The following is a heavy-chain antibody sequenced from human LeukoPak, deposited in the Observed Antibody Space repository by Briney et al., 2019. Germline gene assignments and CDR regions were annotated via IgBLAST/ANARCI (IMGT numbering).Heavy chain of an antibody. V-gene: IGHV3-23*01. Sequence: QPGGSLRLSCAASGFTFSSYAMSWVRQAPGKGLEWVSAISGNGGSTYYADSVKGRFTISRDNSKNTLSLQMNRLRAEDTAVYYCSKVREYYYDSSGPVPGWKTRASGAFDIWGQGTMVTVSS. CDR2: ISGNGGST. D-gene: IGHD3-22*01. CDR3: SKVREYYYDSSGPVPGWKTRASGAFDI. CDR1: GFTFSSYA. J-gene: IGHJ3*02.